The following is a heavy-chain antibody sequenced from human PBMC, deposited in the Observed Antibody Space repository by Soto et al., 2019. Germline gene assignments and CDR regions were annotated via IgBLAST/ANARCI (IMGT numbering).Heavy chain of an antibody. CDR1: GYTVTSYG. CDR2: ISAYNGNT. J-gene: IGHJ4*02. V-gene: IGHV1-18*01. Sequence: ASFKVSCKASGYTVTSYGISCVRQAPGQGLEWMGWISAYNGNTNYAQKLQGRVTMNTDTSTSTAYMELRSLRSDDTAVYYCARSWRTGTTPSGYWGQGTLVTVSS. CDR3: ARSWRTGTTPSGY. D-gene: IGHD1-7*01.